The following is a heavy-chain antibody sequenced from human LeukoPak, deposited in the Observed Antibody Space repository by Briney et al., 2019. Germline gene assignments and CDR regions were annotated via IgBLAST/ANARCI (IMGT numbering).Heavy chain of an antibody. CDR2: IIPIFGTA. D-gene: IGHD3-22*01. V-gene: IGHV1-69*06. CDR3: ARVDYYDTQVVSGYFDY. J-gene: IGHJ4*02. CDR1: GGTFSSYA. Sequence: SVKVSCKASGGTFSSYAISWVRQAPGQGLEWMGGIIPIFGTANYAQKFQGRVTITADKSTSTAYMELSSLRSEDTAVYYCARVDYYDTQVVSGYFDYWGQGTLVTVSS.